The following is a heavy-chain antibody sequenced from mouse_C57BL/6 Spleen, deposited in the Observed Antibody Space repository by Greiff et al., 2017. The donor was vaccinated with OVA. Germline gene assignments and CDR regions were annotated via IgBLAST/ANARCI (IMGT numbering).Heavy chain of an antibody. CDR1: GFSLTSYG. V-gene: IGHV2-2*01. CDR3: ARRRLGPYYYAMDY. Sequence: VKLVESGPGLVQPSQSLSITCTVSGFSLTSYGVHWVRQSPGKGLEWLGVIWSGGSTDYNAAFISRLSISKDNSKSQVFFKMNSLQADDTAIYYCARRRLGPYYYAMDYWGQGTSVTVSS. CDR2: IWSGGST. J-gene: IGHJ4*01. D-gene: IGHD4-1*01.